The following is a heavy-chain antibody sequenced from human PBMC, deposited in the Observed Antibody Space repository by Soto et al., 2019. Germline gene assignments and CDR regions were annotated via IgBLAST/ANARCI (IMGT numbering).Heavy chain of an antibody. CDR2: IKQDGSEK. Sequence: PGGSLRLTCAASGFTFSSYWMSWVRQAPGKGLEWVANIKQDGSEKYYVDSVKGRFTISRDNAKNSLYLQMNSLRAEDTAVYYCARVRGRYYDSSGCDYWGQGTLVTVSS. J-gene: IGHJ4*02. CDR3: ARVRGRYYDSSGCDY. CDR1: GFTFSSYW. V-gene: IGHV3-7*03. D-gene: IGHD3-22*01.